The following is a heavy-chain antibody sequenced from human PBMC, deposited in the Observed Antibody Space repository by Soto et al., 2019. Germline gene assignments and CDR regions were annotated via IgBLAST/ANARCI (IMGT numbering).Heavy chain of an antibody. V-gene: IGHV3-23*01. CDR1: GFTFSSYA. D-gene: IGHD2-2*01. CDR3: ARHIPGVRYYGMDV. CDR2: IGESGTPT. Sequence: EVQLLESGGGLVQPGGSLRLSCAASGFTFSSYAMKWVRQAPGKGLEWVSLIGESGTPTYYADSVKGRFTISRDNSANTLFLEMYSLRAEDTAVYYCARHIPGVRYYGMDVWGQGTTVTVSS. J-gene: IGHJ6*02.